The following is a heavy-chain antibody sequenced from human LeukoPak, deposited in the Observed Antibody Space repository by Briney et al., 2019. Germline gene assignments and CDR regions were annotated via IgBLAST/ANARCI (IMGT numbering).Heavy chain of an antibody. J-gene: IGHJ4*02. V-gene: IGHV3-20*04. Sequence: PGGSLRLSCAASGFAFSSYWMTWVRQAPGKGLEWVSGINWNGGSTGYADSVKGRFTISRDNAKNSLYLQMNSLRAEDTALYYCARERYYGLDYWGQGTLVTVSS. CDR2: INWNGGST. CDR1: GFAFSSYW. CDR3: ARERYYGLDY. D-gene: IGHD3-10*01.